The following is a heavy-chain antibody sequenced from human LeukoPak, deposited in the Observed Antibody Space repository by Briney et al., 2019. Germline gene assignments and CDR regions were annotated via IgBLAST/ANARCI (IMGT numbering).Heavy chain of an antibody. CDR1: GYPFSNYD. V-gene: IGHV1-8*01. CDR3: AKYYYETSGLDAFDI. J-gene: IGHJ3*02. Sequence: ASVKVSCKASGYPFSNYDINWVRQATGQGLEWLGWMNPNSGNTGYAQKFQGRVTMTRNISIRTAYMELSSLRSEDTAIYYCAKYYYETSGLDAFDIWGQGTLATVSS. CDR2: MNPNSGNT. D-gene: IGHD3-22*01.